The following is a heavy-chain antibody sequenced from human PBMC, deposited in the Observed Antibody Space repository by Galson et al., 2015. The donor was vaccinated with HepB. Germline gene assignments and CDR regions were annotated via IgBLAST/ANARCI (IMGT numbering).Heavy chain of an antibody. Sequence: SLRLSCAASGFTFSDWFMSWIRQAPGKGLEWVSYINGNGFNTKYADSVKGRFTISRDNVGNSLYLQMNSLRAEDTGIYYCVRENCANPDYWGQGALVTVSS. CDR3: VRENCANPDY. CDR1: GFTFSDWF. J-gene: IGHJ4*02. V-gene: IGHV3-11*06. D-gene: IGHD4/OR15-4a*01. CDR2: INGNGFNT.